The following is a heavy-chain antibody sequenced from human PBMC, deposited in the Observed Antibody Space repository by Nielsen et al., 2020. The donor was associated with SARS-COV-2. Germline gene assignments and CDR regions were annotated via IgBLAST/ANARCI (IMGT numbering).Heavy chain of an antibody. V-gene: IGHV1-18*01. CDR3: ATVGYCSSTSCYRNYYYYGMDV. J-gene: IGHJ6*02. CDR1: GYTFTSYD. CDR2: ISAYNGNT. Sequence: ASVKVSCKASGYTFTSYDINWVRQAPGQGLEWMGWISAYNGNTNYAQKLQGRVTMTTDTSTSTAYMELRSLRSDDTAVYYCATVGYCSSTSCYRNYYYYGMDVWGQGTTVTVSS. D-gene: IGHD2-2*01.